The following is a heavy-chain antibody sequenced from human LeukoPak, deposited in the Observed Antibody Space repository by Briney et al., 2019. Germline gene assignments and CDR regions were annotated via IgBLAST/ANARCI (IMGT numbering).Heavy chain of an antibody. CDR2: ISGSGGST. CDR3: ARAGPGSSWYYYFDY. D-gene: IGHD6-13*01. CDR1: GFTFSSYA. Sequence: PGGSLRLSCAASGFTFSSYAMSWVRQARGKGLEGVSAISGSGGSTYYADSVKGRFTISRDNSKNTLYLQMNSLRAEDTAVYYCARAGPGSSWYYYFDYWGQGTLVTVSS. J-gene: IGHJ4*02. V-gene: IGHV3-23*01.